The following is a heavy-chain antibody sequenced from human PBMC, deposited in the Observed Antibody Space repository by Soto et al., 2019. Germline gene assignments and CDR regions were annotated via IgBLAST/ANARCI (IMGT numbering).Heavy chain of an antibody. CDR3: ARGDVGGSSGFYYYYGMDV. J-gene: IGHJ6*02. V-gene: IGHV1-46*01. Sequence: QVQLVQSGAEVKKPGASVKVSCKASGFTFTNYFFHCVRQAPRQGLVWMGIISPYDGSTNYVQSLQGIVTMTSDTSTSTVYTELSSLRSEDTAVSDCARGDVGGSSGFYYYYGMDVWGHGTTVTVSS. CDR2: ISPYDGST. D-gene: IGHD6-25*01. CDR1: GFTFTNYF.